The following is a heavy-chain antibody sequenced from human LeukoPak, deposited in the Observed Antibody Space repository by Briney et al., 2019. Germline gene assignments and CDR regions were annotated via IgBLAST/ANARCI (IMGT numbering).Heavy chain of an antibody. D-gene: IGHD3-22*01. CDR1: GFTFSSYA. Sequence: GGSLRLSCAAYGFTFSSYAMHWVRQAPGKGMEWVAVISYDGSNKYYADSVKGRFTISRDNSKNTLYLQMNSLRAEDTAVYYCAGATYYYDSSAYFSSDYWGQGTLVTVSS. CDR3: AGATYYYDSSAYFSSDY. J-gene: IGHJ4*02. V-gene: IGHV3-30-3*01. CDR2: ISYDGSNK.